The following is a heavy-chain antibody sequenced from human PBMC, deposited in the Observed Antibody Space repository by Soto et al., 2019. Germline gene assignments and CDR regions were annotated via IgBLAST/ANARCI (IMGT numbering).Heavy chain of an antibody. J-gene: IGHJ6*02. CDR3: AREGWPLLQTGMDF. V-gene: IGHV3-23*01. CDR1: GFTFSSYA. D-gene: IGHD2-15*01. Sequence: PGGSLRLSCAASGFTFSSYAMSWVRQAPGKGLGWVSAISCSGGSTYYADSVKGRFTISRDNSKNTLYLQMNSLRAEDTAVYYCAREGWPLLQTGMDFWGQGTTVTVSS. CDR2: ISCSGGST.